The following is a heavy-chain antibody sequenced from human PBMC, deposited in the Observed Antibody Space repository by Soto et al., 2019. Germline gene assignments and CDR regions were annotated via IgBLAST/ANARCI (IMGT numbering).Heavy chain of an antibody. D-gene: IGHD2-21*02. V-gene: IGHV1-8*01. CDR1: GYTFTNYD. J-gene: IGHJ4*02. CDR3: ARTRLCGGDCYSAYYFDF. CDR2: MNPSSGNT. Sequence: ASVKVCCKASGYTFTNYDINWVRQETGQGLEWMGWMNPSSGNTGYVQKFQGRVTMTRNTSTSTAYMELTSLTSDDTAVYYCARTRLCGGDCYSAYYFDFWGQGALVTVSS.